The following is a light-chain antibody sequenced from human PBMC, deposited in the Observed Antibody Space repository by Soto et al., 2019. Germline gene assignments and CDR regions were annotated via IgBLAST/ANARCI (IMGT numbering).Light chain of an antibody. CDR1: SSVVGTYNH. Sequence: QSALTQPPSVSGSPGQSVTISCTGTSSVVGTYNHVSWYQQPPGTAPKLMIYDVSNRPSGVPDRFSGSKSGNTASLTISGLQAEDEAEYYCSSYTGSSPLVVFGGGTKLTVL. V-gene: IGLV2-18*02. CDR3: SSYTGSSPLVV. J-gene: IGLJ2*01. CDR2: DVS.